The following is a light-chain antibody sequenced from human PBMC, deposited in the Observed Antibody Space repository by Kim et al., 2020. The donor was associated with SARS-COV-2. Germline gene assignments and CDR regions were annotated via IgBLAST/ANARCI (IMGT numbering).Light chain of an antibody. J-gene: IGLJ2*01. Sequence: GPRVNISWSGSSSNIGGNTVNWYQLLPGTAPKLLIYSNNQRPSGVPDRFSGSKSDTSASLAISGLQSEDEADYYCAAWDDRLNGVLFGGGTKLTVL. CDR2: SNN. CDR1: SSNIGGNT. CDR3: AAWDDRLNGVL. V-gene: IGLV1-44*01.